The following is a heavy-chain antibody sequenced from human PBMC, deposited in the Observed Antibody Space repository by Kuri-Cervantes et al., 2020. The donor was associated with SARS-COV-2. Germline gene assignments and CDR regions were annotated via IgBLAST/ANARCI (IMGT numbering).Heavy chain of an antibody. CDR2: IIPIFGTA. D-gene: IGHD3-22*01. CDR1: GYTFTSYG. Sequence: VKVSCKASGYTFTSYGISWVRQAPGQGLEWMGGIIPIFGTANYAQKFQGRVTITAAESTSTGYMELSSPRSEDTAVYYSARAGHSSGSYGMDVWGQGTTVTVSS. V-gene: IGHV1-69*13. CDR3: ARAGHSSGSYGMDV. J-gene: IGHJ6*02.